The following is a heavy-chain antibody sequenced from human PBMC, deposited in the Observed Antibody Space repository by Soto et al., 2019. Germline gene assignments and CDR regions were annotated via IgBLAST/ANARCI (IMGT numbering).Heavy chain of an antibody. J-gene: IGHJ6*02. CDR3: AKDIGSGWPYYYYGMDV. CDR1: GFTFSSYA. CDR2: ISGSGGST. D-gene: IGHD6-19*01. Sequence: GGSLRLSCASSGFTFSSYAMSWVRQAPGKGLEWVSAISGSGGSTYYADSVKGRFTISRDNSKNTLYLQMNSLRAEDTAVYYCAKDIGSGWPYYYYGMDVWGQGTTVTVSS. V-gene: IGHV3-23*01.